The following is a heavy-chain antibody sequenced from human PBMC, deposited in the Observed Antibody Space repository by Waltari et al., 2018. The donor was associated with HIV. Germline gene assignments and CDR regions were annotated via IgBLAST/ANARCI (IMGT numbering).Heavy chain of an antibody. CDR2: ISGYHANT. V-gene: IGHV1-18*01. Sequence: QVHLVQSGAEVTMPGASVRVSCNPSGYIFTTYGFRWVRQAPGQGLEWLGWISGYHANTNYAQRLQGRGTLTTDTSTSTAYMELRSLRSDDTAVYYCARGLGGSYYYGVDVWGQGTTVTVS. J-gene: IGHJ6*02. CDR1: GYIFTTYG. CDR3: ARGLGGSYYYGVDV.